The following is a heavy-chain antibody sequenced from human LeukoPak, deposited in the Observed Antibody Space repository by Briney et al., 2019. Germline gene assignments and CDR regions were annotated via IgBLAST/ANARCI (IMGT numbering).Heavy chain of an antibody. J-gene: IGHJ4*02. CDR1: GYTFSDYY. CDR3: ARADGSAWPTGEFDY. V-gene: IGHV1-2*02. D-gene: IGHD6-19*01. CDR2: INPNSGGT. Sequence: ASVKVSCKASGYTFSDYYMHWVRQAPGQGLEWMGWINPNSGGTNYVQKFQGRVTMTRDTSNSTAYMEVSRLRSDDTAVYYCARADGSAWPTGEFDYWGQGTLVTVSS.